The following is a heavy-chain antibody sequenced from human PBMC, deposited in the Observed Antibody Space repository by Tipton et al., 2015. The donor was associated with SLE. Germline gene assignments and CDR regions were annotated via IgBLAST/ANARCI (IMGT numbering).Heavy chain of an antibody. CDR2: IYYSGRT. D-gene: IGHD2-8*01. CDR1: GGSLFISTYY. CDR3: ARLVYASSWYSPDYFYGVDV. Sequence: TLSLTCTVSGGSLFISTYYWGWIRQAPGRGLEWIGNIYYSGRTYYNPSLKSRVTISVDTSKKQFSLKLSSVTAADTAVYYCARLVYASSWYSPDYFYGVDVWGQGTTVPVSS. J-gene: IGHJ6*02. V-gene: IGHV4-39*01.